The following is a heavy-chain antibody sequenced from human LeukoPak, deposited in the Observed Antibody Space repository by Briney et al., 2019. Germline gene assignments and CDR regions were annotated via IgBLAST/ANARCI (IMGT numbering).Heavy chain of an antibody. CDR1: GDSISSNNYY. V-gene: IGHV4-39*01. Sequence: PSETLSLTCIVSGDSISSNNYYWGWIRQPPGKGLEWIGTIYYSGSTYYNPSLKSRVAISVDTSKNQFSLKLKSVTAADTAVYYCQGSPSDAFDIWGQGTMVTVSS. CDR2: IYYSGST. J-gene: IGHJ3*02. D-gene: IGHD3-10*01. CDR3: QGSPSDAFDI.